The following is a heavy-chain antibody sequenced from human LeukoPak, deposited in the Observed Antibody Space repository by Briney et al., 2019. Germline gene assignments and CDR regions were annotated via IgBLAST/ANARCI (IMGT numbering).Heavy chain of an antibody. J-gene: IGHJ4*02. D-gene: IGHD3-3*01. CDR3: ARAPRGFWSGYSPYYFDY. CDR1: GFTFSSYW. CDR2: IKQDGSEK. V-gene: IGHV3-7*01. Sequence: GGSLRLSCAASGFTFSSYWMSWVRQAPGKGLEWVANIKQDGSEKYYVDSVKGRFTISRDNAKNSLYLQMNILRAEDTAVYYCARAPRGFWSGYSPYYFDYWGQGTLVTVSS.